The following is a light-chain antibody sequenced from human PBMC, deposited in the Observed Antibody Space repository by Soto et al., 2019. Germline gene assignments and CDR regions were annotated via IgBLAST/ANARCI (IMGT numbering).Light chain of an antibody. V-gene: IGLV2-11*01. J-gene: IGLJ3*02. CDR1: FSDVGGHDY. CDR3: CSYAGSYTWV. Sequence: QSALTQPRSVSGSPGQSVTISCTGTFSDVGGHDYVSWYQQHPGKAPKRMIYDVTKRPSGVPDRFSASKSGNTASLTISGLQAEDEADYYCCSYAGSYTWVFGGGTKLTVL. CDR2: DVT.